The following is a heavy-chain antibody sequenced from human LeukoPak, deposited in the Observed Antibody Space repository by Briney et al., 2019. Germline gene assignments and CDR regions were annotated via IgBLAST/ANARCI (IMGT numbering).Heavy chain of an antibody. D-gene: IGHD2-15*01. CDR2: IWHDGINK. Sequence: GGSLRLSCAASGFTFTDYGMHWVRQAPGKGLEWVAIIWHDGINKYYADSVKGRFIISRDNSKNMLYLQLNSLRADDTAVYYCARDPSLRVTLDFWGQGTLVTVSS. CDR3: ARDPSLRVTLDF. J-gene: IGHJ4*02. V-gene: IGHV3-33*01. CDR1: GFTFTDYG.